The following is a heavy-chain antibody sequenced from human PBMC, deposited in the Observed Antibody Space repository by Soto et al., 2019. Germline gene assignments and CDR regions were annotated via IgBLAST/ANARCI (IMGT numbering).Heavy chain of an antibody. J-gene: IGHJ5*02. Sequence: PGGSLRLSCAASGFIFSDYEINWVRQAPGKGLEWVSYISGSGLTIYYADSVKGRFTISRDNAKNSLYLQMNSLGVEDTAVYYCARGPYRNTYNLFYSWGQGTLVTVSS. V-gene: IGHV3-48*03. CDR1: GFIFSDYE. D-gene: IGHD5-12*01. CDR3: ARGPYRNTYNLFYS. CDR2: ISGSGLTI.